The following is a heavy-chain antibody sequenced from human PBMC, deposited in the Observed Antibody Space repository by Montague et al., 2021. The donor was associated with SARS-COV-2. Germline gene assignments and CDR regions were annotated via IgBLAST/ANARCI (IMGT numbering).Heavy chain of an antibody. CDR1: GLWDSGAY. D-gene: IGHD3-9*01. V-gene: IGHV4-59*08. CDR3: VRHPHYDGLNGPPDF. J-gene: IGHJ4*02. Sequence: SETLSLTCSGLGLWDSGAYRSWTRLHSSHVLESFGVVLLNKGTNFNPSLKSRVAISVDTSKNQFSLRLTSVTAADTAFYYCVRHPHYDGLNGPPDFWDQGTLVTVSS. CDR2: VLLNKGT.